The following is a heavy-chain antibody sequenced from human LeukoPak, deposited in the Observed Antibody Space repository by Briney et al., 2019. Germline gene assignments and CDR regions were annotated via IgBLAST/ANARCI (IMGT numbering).Heavy chain of an antibody. V-gene: IGHV1-69*01. J-gene: IGHJ5*02. Sequence: GSSVKVSCKASGGTFSSYAISWVRQAPGQGLEWMGGIIPIFGTANYAQKFQGRVTITADESTSTAYMELSSLRSEDTAVYYCALNPITAGSGWYETPHWFDPWGQGTLVTVSS. CDR3: ALNPITAGSGWYETPHWFDP. D-gene: IGHD6-13*01. CDR2: IIPIFGTA. CDR1: GGTFSSYA.